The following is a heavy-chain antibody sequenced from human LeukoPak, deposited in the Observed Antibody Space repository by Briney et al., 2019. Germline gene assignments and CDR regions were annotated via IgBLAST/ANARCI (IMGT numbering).Heavy chain of an antibody. CDR2: VRYDGSNK. J-gene: IGHJ4*02. V-gene: IGHV3-30*02. Sequence: GGSLRLSCAASGFTFSSYGMHWVRQAPGKGLEWVAFVRYDGSNKYYADSVKGRFTISRDNSKNTLYLQMNSLRAEDTAVYYCAKDISLLRVVPAAIDYWGQGTLVTVSS. D-gene: IGHD2-2*01. CDR1: GFTFSSYG. CDR3: AKDISLLRVVPAAIDY.